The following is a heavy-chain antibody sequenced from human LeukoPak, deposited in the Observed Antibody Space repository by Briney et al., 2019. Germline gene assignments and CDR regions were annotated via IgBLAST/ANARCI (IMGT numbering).Heavy chain of an antibody. CDR1: GFTFSSYS. J-gene: IGHJ3*01. D-gene: IGHD7-27*01. CDR2: INSGSSYM. V-gene: IGHV3-48*02. Sequence: GGSLRLSCAASGFTFSSYSMNWVRQAPGKGLEWVSYINSGSSYMYYPDSVKGRFTISRDNAKNSLYLQMDSPRDEDTAVYYCAREDDDWGPNTFDVWGQGTVVTVSS. CDR3: AREDDDWGPNTFDV.